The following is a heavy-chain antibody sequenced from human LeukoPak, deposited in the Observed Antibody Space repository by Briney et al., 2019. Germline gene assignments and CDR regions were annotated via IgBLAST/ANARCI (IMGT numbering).Heavy chain of an antibody. V-gene: IGHV1-2*06. CDR1: GYTFTGYY. CDR3: ARVAGLLYIYDDY. J-gene: IGHJ4*02. Sequence: ASVKVSCKASGYTFTGYYMHWVRQAPGQGLEWMGRINPNSGGTNYAQKFQGRVTMTRDTSISTAYMELSRLRSDDTAVYYCARVAGLLYIYDDYWGQGTLVTVSS. CDR2: INPNSGGT. D-gene: IGHD3-10*01.